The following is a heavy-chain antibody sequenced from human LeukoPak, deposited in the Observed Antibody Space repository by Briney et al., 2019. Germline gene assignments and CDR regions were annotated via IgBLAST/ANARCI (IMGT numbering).Heavy chain of an antibody. V-gene: IGHV1-58*01. CDR3: AAEGGYSYGSDY. D-gene: IGHD5-18*01. J-gene: IGHJ4*02. Sequence: SVKVSCKASGFTFTSSAVQWVRQARGQRLEWIGWIVVGSGNTNYAQKFQERVTITRHMSTSTAYMELSSLRSEDTAVYYCAAEGGYSYGSDYWGQGTLVTVSS. CDR1: GFTFTSSA. CDR2: IVVGSGNT.